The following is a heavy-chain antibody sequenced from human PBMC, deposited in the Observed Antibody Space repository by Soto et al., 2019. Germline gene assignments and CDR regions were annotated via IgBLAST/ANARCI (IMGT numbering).Heavy chain of an antibody. D-gene: IGHD3-10*01. CDR2: INHSGST. CDR3: ARVSWYYGSGSYYKQFSNFDY. Sequence: QVQLQQWGAGLLKPSETLSLTCAVYGGSFSGYYWSWIRQPPGKGLEWIGEINHSGSTNYNPSLKGRVTISVDTSKNQFSLKLSSVTAADTAVYYCARVSWYYGSGSYYKQFSNFDYWGQGTLVTVSS. J-gene: IGHJ4*02. V-gene: IGHV4-34*01. CDR1: GGSFSGYY.